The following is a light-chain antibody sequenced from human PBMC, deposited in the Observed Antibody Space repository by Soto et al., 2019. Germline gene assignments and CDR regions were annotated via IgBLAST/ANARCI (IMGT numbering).Light chain of an antibody. CDR3: SSHTSSSTHWV. CDR1: SSDVGGYNY. CDR2: EVS. V-gene: IGLV2-14*01. Sequence: QSALTQPASVSGSPGQSITISCTGTSSDVGGYNYVSWYQQHPRKAPKLMIYEVSNRPSGVSNRFSGSKSGNTASLTISGLQAEDEADYYCSSHTSSSTHWVFGGGTKLTVL. J-gene: IGLJ3*02.